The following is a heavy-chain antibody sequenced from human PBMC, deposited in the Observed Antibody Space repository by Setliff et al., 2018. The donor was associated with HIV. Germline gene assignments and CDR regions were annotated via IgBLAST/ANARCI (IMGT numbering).Heavy chain of an antibody. CDR3: ARGGASSKYLDP. CDR2: IYYSGST. CDR1: GGSISNSRYY. J-gene: IGHJ5*02. V-gene: IGHV4-39*01. Sequence: SETLSLTCTVSGGSISNSRYYWSWIRQPPGKGLEWIGSIYYSGSTYYNPSLKSRVTTSVDTSKNQFSLKLSSVTAADTAVYYCARGGASSKYLDPWGQGTLVTVSS. D-gene: IGHD2-15*01.